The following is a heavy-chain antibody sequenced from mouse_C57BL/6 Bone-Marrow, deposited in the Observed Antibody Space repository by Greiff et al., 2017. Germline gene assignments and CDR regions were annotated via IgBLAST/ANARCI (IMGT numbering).Heavy chain of an antibody. CDR3: AKGPFYYGIAMDY. J-gene: IGHJ4*01. V-gene: IGHV2-5*01. CDR1: GFSLTSYG. D-gene: IGHD1-1*01. CDR2: IWRGGST. Sequence: VQLQQSGPGLVQPSQSLSITCTVSGFSLTSYGVHWVRQSPGKGLEWLGVIWRGGSTDYNAAFMSRLSITKDNSKSKVFFKMNSLQADDTAIYYCAKGPFYYGIAMDYWGQGTSVTVSS.